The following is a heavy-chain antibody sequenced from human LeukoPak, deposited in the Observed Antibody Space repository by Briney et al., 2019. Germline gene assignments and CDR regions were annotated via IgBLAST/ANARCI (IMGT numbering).Heavy chain of an antibody. CDR2: IKYDGSNK. J-gene: IGHJ4*02. CDR3: ARGGYDETTRYN. CDR1: GFSFSDFC. D-gene: IGHD1-1*01. V-gene: IGHV3-7*01. Sequence: GALRLSCAASGFSFSDFCMSWVRQAPGKGLEWVANIKYDGSNKYYVDSVKGRFTISRDNAKNSLYLQMNSLRAEDTALYYCARGGYDETTRYNWGQGTLVTVSS.